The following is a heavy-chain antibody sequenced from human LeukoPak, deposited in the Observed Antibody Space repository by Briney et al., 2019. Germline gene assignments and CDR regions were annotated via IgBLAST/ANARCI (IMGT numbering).Heavy chain of an antibody. D-gene: IGHD1-26*01. CDR3: ARGRGSYRYYYYYYMDV. J-gene: IGHJ6*03. V-gene: IGHV4-34*01. CDR1: GGSFSGYY. CDR2: INHSGST. Sequence: SETLSLTCAVYGGSFSGYYWSWIRQPPGKGLEWIGEINHSGSTNYNPSLKSRVTISVDTSKNQFSLKLSSVTAADTAVYYCARGRGSYRYYYYYYMDVWGKGTTVTVSS.